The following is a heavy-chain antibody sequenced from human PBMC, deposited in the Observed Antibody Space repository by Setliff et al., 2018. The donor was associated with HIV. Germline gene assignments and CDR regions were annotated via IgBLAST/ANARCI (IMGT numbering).Heavy chain of an antibody. Sequence: SVKVSCKASGGTFSSYSINWVRQAPGQGLEWMGGIIPIYGTPIYAQKFQGRVTITADESTSTAYMELSSLRSEDTAVYYCARGDYGSGSYIHYWGQGTLVTVSS. CDR1: GGTFSSYS. CDR3: ARGDYGSGSYIHY. V-gene: IGHV1-69*13. D-gene: IGHD3-10*01. J-gene: IGHJ4*02. CDR2: IIPIYGTP.